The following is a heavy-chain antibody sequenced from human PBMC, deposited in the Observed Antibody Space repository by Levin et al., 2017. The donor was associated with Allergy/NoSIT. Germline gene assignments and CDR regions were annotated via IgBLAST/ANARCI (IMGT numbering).Heavy chain of an antibody. V-gene: IGHV3-74*01. CDR3: ARDRAITFGGVVEYYYYGMDV. J-gene: IGHJ6*02. D-gene: IGHD3-16*01. CDR1: GFTFSSYW. Sequence: PGGSLRLSCAASGFTFSSYWMHWVRQAPGKGLVWVSRINSDGSSTSYADSVKGRFTISRDNAKNTLYLQMNSLRAEDTAVYYCARDRAITFGGVVEYYYYGMDVWGQGTTVTVSS. CDR2: INSDGSST.